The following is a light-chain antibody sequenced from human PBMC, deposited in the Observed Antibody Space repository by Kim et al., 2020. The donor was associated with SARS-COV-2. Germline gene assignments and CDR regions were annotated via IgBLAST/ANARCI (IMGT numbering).Light chain of an antibody. CDR3: QKYNSAPWT. Sequence: ASVADGVTITCLASQDISNYLAWYQQRPGKVPKLLISAASALQSGVPSRFSGIGSGTDFTLTISSLQPEDVATYYCQKYNSAPWTFGQGTTVELK. V-gene: IGKV1-27*01. CDR2: AAS. J-gene: IGKJ1*01. CDR1: QDISNY.